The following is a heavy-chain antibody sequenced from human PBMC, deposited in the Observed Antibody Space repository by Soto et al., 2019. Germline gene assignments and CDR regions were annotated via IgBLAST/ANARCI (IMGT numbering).Heavy chain of an antibody. J-gene: IGHJ4*02. CDR2: IVVGSGST. CDR3: ARDLRNKLGQYYFDY. Sequence: ASVKVSCKASGFTFTNSAIQWVRQARGQRLEWIGWIVVGSGSTYYNPSLKSRVTISVDTSKNQFSLKLSSVTAADTAVYYCARDLRNKLGQYYFDYWGQGTLVTVSS. CDR1: GFTFTNSA. D-gene: IGHD7-27*01. V-gene: IGHV1-58*02.